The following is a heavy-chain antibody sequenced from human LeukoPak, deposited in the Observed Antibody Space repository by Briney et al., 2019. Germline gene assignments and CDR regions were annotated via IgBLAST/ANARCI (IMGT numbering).Heavy chain of an antibody. J-gene: IGHJ4*02. CDR3: ARERGIEHSEIAAAGYFDY. Sequence: TGGSLRLSCAASGFTFSSYSMNWVRQAPGKGLEWIGSIYNSGSTYYNPSLKSRVTISVDTSKNQFSLKVSSVTAADAAVYYCARERGIEHSEIAAAGYFDYWGQGTLVTVSS. CDR1: GFTFSSYS. CDR2: IYNSGST. V-gene: IGHV4-38-2*02. D-gene: IGHD6-13*01.